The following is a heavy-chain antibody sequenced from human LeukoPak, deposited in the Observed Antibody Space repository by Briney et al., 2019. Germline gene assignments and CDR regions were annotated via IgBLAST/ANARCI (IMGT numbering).Heavy chain of an antibody. J-gene: IGHJ4*02. CDR3: AKDRGIAAAGGDYFDY. CDR1: GFTFSSYG. V-gene: IGHV3-33*06. CDR2: IWYDGSNK. D-gene: IGHD6-13*01. Sequence: PGGSLRLSCAAYGFTFSSYGMHSARRAPGGGLEWVAVIWYDGSNKYYVDSVKGRFTISRDNSKNPLYLQMNRLRAEDTAVYYCAKDRGIAAAGGDYFDYWGQGTLVTVSS.